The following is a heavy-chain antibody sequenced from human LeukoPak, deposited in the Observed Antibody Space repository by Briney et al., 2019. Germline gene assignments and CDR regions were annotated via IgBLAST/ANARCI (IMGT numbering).Heavy chain of an antibody. V-gene: IGHV3-7*01. J-gene: IGHJ4*02. D-gene: IGHD1-1*01. Sequence: GGSLRLSCAASGFTFSSYAMSWVRQAPGKGLEWVANIKEDGSEKYYVDSVKGRFTISRDNAKNSLSLQMNSLRAEDTAVYYCARGGTALGYWGQGTLVTVSS. CDR3: ARGGTALGY. CDR1: GFTFSSYA. CDR2: IKEDGSEK.